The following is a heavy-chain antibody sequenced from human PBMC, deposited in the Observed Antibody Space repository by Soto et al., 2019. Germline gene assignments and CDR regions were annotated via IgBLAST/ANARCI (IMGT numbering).Heavy chain of an antibody. D-gene: IGHD3-10*01. J-gene: IGHJ6*02. CDR3: ARDKITMVRGVVTYYYGMDV. CDR1: GFTFSSYG. Sequence: QVQLVESGGGVVQPGRTLRLSCAASGFTFSSYGMHWVRQAPGKGLEWVAVISYDGSNKYYADSVKGRFTISRDNSKNTQYLQMNSLRAEDTAVYYCARDKITMVRGVVTYYYGMDVWGQGTTVTVSS. V-gene: IGHV3-30*03. CDR2: ISYDGSNK.